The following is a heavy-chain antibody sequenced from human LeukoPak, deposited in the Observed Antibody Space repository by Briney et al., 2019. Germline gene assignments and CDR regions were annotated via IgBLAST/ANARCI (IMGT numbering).Heavy chain of an antibody. CDR2: ISAYNGNT. V-gene: IGHV1-18*01. CDR1: GYTFTSYG. CDR3: ARDRSVVVPENWFDP. Sequence: ASVKVSCKASGYTFTSYGISWVRQAPGQGLEWMGWISAYNGNTNYAQKLQGRVTMTTDTSTSTAYMELRSLRSDDTAAYYCARDRSVVVPENWFDPWGQGTLVTVSS. J-gene: IGHJ5*02. D-gene: IGHD2-2*01.